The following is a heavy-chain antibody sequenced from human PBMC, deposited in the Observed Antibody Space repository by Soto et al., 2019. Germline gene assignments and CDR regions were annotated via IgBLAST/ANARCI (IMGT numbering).Heavy chain of an antibody. D-gene: IGHD3-16*01. J-gene: IGHJ5*02. CDR2: ISGSGGST. CDR1: GFTFSSYA. Sequence: GGSLRLSCAASGFTFSSYAMSWVRQAPGKWLEWVSAISGSGGSTYYADSVKGRFTISRDNSKNTLYLQMNSLRAEDTAVYYCAKDPEDYRIGFGNWFDPWGQGTLVTVSS. V-gene: IGHV3-23*01. CDR3: AKDPEDYRIGFGNWFDP.